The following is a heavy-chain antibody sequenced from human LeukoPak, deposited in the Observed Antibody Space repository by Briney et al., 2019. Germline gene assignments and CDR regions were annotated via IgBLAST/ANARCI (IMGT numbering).Heavy chain of an antibody. CDR3: AKRIDRFALDY. CDR1: GFIFSCCG. Sequence: GGSLRLSCAASGFIFSCCGMHWVRQAPGKGLEWMASVSSDARQKDYADSVKGRFTISRDNSKNTLYLQMDSLRTEDTAVYYCAKRIDRFALDYWGQGTLLIVSS. CDR2: VSSDARQK. J-gene: IGHJ4*02. V-gene: IGHV3-30*18. D-gene: IGHD3-9*01.